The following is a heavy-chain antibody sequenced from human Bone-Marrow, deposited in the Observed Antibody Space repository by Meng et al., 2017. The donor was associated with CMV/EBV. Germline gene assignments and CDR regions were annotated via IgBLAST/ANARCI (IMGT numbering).Heavy chain of an antibody. CDR1: GFTFSSYW. D-gene: IGHD3-3*01. V-gene: IGHV3-74*01. J-gene: IGHJ6*02. CDR2: INSDGSST. Sequence: GESLKISCAASGFTFSSYWMHWVRQAPGKGLVWVSRINSDGSSTSYADSVKGRFTISRDNAKNTMYLQMSSLRAEDTAVYYCARDRRFLEWLFGDVWGQGTTVTVSS. CDR3: ARDRRFLEWLFGDV.